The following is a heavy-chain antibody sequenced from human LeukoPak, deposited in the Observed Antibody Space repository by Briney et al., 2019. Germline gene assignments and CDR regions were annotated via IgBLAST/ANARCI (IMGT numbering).Heavy chain of an antibody. CDR3: ARVGDYYDSSGYYY. D-gene: IGHD3-22*01. CDR1: GFTVSSNY. CDR2: IYSGGST. J-gene: IGHJ4*02. Sequence: PGGSLRLSCAASGFTVSSNYMSWVRQAPGKGLEWVSVIYSGGSTYYADSVKGRLTISRDNSKNTLYLQMNSLRAEDTAVYYCARVGDYYDSSGYYYWGQGTLVTVSS. V-gene: IGHV3-66*01.